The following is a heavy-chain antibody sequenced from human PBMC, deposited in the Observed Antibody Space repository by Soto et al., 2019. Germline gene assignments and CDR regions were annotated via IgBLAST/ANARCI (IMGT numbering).Heavy chain of an antibody. D-gene: IGHD3-10*01. Sequence: SGGSLRLSCAASGFTFSNYALSWVRQAPGKGLEWVSTIRHGGSAKYAAYSVKGRCTSSRDNAKNSLYLQMNSLRAEDTAVYYCAREEYYYGSGSYYNGFYHYYMDVWGKGTTVTVSS. J-gene: IGHJ6*03. CDR2: IRHGGSAK. V-gene: IGHV3-7*01. CDR3: AREEYYYGSGSYYNGFYHYYMDV. CDR1: GFTFSNYA.